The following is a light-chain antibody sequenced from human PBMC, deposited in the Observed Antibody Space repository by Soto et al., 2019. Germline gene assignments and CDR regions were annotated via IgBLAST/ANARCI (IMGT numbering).Light chain of an antibody. CDR1: QSVSSSY. V-gene: IGKV3-20*01. CDR3: HQYDSSPLT. J-gene: IGKJ4*01. CDR2: GAS. Sequence: EIVLTQSPGTLSLSPEERATLSCRASQSVSSSYIAWYQQKPGQAPRLLIYGASSRASGIPDRFSGSGSGTDFTLTISRLEPEDFAVYYCHQYDSSPLTFGGGTKVEIK.